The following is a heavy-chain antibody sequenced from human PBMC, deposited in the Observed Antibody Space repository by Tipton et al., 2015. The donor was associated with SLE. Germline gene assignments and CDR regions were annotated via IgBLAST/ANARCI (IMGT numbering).Heavy chain of an antibody. CDR1: GFTFSNYA. CDR2: ITGSGDRT. D-gene: IGHD3-3*01. Sequence: SLRLSCVASGFTFSNYAMSWVRQAPGKGLEWVSAITGSGDRTYYIDSVKGRFTISRDNSKNSLYLQMNGLRAEDTAVYYCARSPVDYWNGYSAWGQGTLVVVSS. V-gene: IGHV3-23*01. J-gene: IGHJ4*02. CDR3: ARSPVDYWNGYSA.